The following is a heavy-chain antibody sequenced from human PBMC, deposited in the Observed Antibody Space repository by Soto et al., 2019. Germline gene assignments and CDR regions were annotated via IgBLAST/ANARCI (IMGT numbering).Heavy chain of an antibody. D-gene: IGHD2-15*01. Sequence: PSETLSLTCTVSGGSISSGGYYWSWIRQHPGKGLGWIGYIYYSGSTYYNPSLKSRVTISVDTSKNQFSLKLSSVTAADTAVYYCARFGAATSLYYYYGMDVWGQGTTVTVSS. J-gene: IGHJ6*02. CDR1: GGSISSGGYY. V-gene: IGHV4-31*03. CDR2: IYYSGST. CDR3: ARFGAATSLYYYYGMDV.